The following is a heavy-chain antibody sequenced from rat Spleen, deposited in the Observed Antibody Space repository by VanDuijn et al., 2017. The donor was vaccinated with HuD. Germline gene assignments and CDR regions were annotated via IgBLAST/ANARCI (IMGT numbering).Heavy chain of an antibody. D-gene: IGHD1-4*01. V-gene: IGHV5-58*01. Sequence: EVQLVETGGGLVQPGRSLKLSCVASGFTFSSYWIYWIRQAPGRGLEWVSSINTDGGNTYYPDSVKGRFTVSRDNAENTVYLQMNSLRYEDTATYYCTRRGRVLDYWGQGVMVTVSS. CDR2: INTDGGNT. CDR1: GFTFSSYW. J-gene: IGHJ2*01. CDR3: TRRGRVLDY.